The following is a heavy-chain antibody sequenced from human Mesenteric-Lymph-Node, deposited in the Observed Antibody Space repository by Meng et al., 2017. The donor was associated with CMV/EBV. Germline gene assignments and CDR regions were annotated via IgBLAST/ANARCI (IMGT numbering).Heavy chain of an antibody. J-gene: IGHJ4*02. V-gene: IGHV1-18*01. CDR2: ISAYNGNT. CDR1: GYTFTRYG. Sequence: SVPVPRLHSGYTFTRYGISWVRQAPGQGLEWMGWISAYNGNTNYAQKLQGRVTMTTDTSTSTAYMELRSLRSDDTAVYYCARDCSSTSCSFDYWGQGTLVTVSS. D-gene: IGHD2-2*01. CDR3: ARDCSSTSCSFDY.